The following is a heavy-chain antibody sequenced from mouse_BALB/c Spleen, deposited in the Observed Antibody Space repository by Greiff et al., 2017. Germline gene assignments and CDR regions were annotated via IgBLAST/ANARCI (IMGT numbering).Heavy chain of an antibody. J-gene: IGHJ2*01. CDR1: GYTFTSYN. CDR3: ARSTTVVEWYFDY. V-gene: IGHV1-12*01. D-gene: IGHD1-1*01. Sequence: QVQLQQPGAELVKPGASVKMSCKASGYTFTSYNMHWVKQTPGQGLEWIGAIYPGNGDTSYNQKFKGKATLTADKSSSTAYMQLSSLTSEDSAVYYCARSTTVVEWYFDYWGQGTTLTVSS. CDR2: IYPGNGDT.